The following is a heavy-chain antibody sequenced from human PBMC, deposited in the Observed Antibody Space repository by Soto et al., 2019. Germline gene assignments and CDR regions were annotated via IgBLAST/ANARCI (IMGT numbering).Heavy chain of an antibody. CDR1: GGSVSTSSFY. CDR3: ARQPGFYDRSGSFDY. J-gene: IGHJ4*02. CDR2: IYYSGTT. D-gene: IGHD3-22*01. Sequence: QLQLQESGPGLVKPSETLSLTCTVSGGSVSTSSFYWGWIRQPPRKGLEWIGTIYYSGTTYYNPSLKSRVTVSVHTSKNQSSLRLSSVTAADTAVYYCARQPGFYDRSGSFDYWGQGTLVTVAS. V-gene: IGHV4-39*01.